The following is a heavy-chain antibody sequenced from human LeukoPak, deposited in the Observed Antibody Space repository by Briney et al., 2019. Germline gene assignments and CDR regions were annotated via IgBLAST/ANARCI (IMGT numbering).Heavy chain of an antibody. Sequence: ASVKLSCKASGGTFSSYAISWVRQAPGQGLEWMGGIIPIFGTANYAQKFQGRVTITADESTSRDYMELSSMRSEDTAVYYCARECSGSIAAPSWFDPWGQGTLVTVSS. J-gene: IGHJ5*02. D-gene: IGHD6-6*01. V-gene: IGHV1-69*13. CDR1: GGTFSSYA. CDR2: IIPIFGTA. CDR3: ARECSGSIAAPSWFDP.